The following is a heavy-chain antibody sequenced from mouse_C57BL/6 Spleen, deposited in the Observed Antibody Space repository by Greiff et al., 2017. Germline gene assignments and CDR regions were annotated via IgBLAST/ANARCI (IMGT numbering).Heavy chain of an antibody. CDR2: SRNKANDYTT. D-gene: IGHD1-1*01. V-gene: IGHV7-1*01. CDR3: ARDFYYYGSSGFAY. CDR1: GFTFSDFY. J-gene: IGHJ3*01. Sequence: EVKLVESGGGLVQSGRSLRLSCATSGFTFSDFYMEWVRQAPGKGLEWIAASRNKANDYTTEYSASVKGRFIVSRDTSQSILYLQMNALRAEDTAIYYCARDFYYYGSSGFAYWGQGTLVTVSA.